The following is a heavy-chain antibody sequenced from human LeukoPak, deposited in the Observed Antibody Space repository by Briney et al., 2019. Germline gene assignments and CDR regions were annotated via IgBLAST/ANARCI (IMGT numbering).Heavy chain of an antibody. CDR1: GYSFTSYW. D-gene: IGHD3-10*01. V-gene: IGHV5-51*01. CDR3: ARGRRFGELSHPTYYFDY. Sequence: GESLKISCKGSGYSFTSYWIGWVRQMPGKGLEWMGIIYPGDSDTRYSPSFQGQVTISSDKSISTAYLQWSSLKASDTAVNYCARGRRFGELSHPTYYFDYWGQGTQVTVSS. J-gene: IGHJ4*02. CDR2: IYPGDSDT.